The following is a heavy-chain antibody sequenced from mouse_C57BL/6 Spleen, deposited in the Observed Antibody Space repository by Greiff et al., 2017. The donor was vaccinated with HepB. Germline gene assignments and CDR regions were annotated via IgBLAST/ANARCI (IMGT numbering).Heavy chain of an antibody. CDR1: GFTFSDYG. CDR2: ISSGSSTI. V-gene: IGHV5-17*01. Sequence: EVKLVESGGGLVKPGGSLKLSCAASGFTFSDYGMHWVRQAPEKGLEWVAYISSGSSTIYYADTVKGRFTISRDNAKNTLFLQMTSLRSEDTAMYYCARIYYDYDGFDYWGQGTTLTVSS. D-gene: IGHD2-4*01. J-gene: IGHJ2*01. CDR3: ARIYYDYDGFDY.